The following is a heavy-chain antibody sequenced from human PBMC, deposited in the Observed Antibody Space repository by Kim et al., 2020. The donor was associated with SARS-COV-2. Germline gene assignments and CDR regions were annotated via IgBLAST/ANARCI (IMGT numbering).Heavy chain of an antibody. V-gene: IGHV4-34*01. D-gene: IGHD3-3*01. CDR3: ARGRTIPTIDY. Sequence: TNCTRSLKSRVTISVDASKNQFTLKLSSVTAADTAVYYCARGRTIPTIDYWGQGTLVTVSS. CDR2: T. J-gene: IGHJ4*02.